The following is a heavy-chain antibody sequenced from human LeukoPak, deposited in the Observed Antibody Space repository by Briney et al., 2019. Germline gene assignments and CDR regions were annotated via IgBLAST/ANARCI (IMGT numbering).Heavy chain of an antibody. D-gene: IGHD6-13*01. CDR2: ISSSSSYT. V-gene: IGHV3-11*06. J-gene: IGHJ4*02. CDR3: AREVYKEQLVLTSN. Sequence: GGSLRLSCAASGFTFSDYYMSWIRQAPGKGLEWVSYISSSSSYTNYTDSVKGRFTISRDNAKNSLYLQMNSLRAEDTAVYYCAREVYKEQLVLTSNWGQGTLVTVSS. CDR1: GFTFSDYY.